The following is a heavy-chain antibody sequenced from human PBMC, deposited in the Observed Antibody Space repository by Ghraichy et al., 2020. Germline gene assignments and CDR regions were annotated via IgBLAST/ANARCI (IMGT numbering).Heavy chain of an antibody. CDR3: ARPRGKLFDYGMDV. CDR1: GGSFSGYY. Sequence: SETLSLTCAVYGGSFSGYYWSWIRQPPGKGLEWIGEINHSGSTNYYPSPMSRVTISVDTSNNQFSLKLSSVIAADTAVYYCARPRGKLFDYGMDVWGQGTTVTVSS. V-gene: IGHV4-34*01. CDR2: INHSGST. J-gene: IGHJ6*02. D-gene: IGHD4-23*01.